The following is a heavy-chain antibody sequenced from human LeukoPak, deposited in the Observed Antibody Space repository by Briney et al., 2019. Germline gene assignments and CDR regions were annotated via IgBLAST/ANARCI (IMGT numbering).Heavy chain of an antibody. CDR1: GFMFSSNW. CDR2: IKEDGTET. Sequence: GGSLRLSRAASGFMFSSNWMSWVRLAPGKGLEWVANIKEDGTETYYVDSVKGRFTISRDNAKNSLYLQMNSLRVEDTAVYYCAKEGRSLQTYWGQGTLVTVSS. CDR3: AKEGRSLQTY. J-gene: IGHJ4*02. D-gene: IGHD5-24*01. V-gene: IGHV3-7*03.